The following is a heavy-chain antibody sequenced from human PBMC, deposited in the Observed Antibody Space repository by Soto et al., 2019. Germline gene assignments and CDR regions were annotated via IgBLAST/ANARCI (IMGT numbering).Heavy chain of an antibody. Sequence: SQTLSLTCAISGDSVSTNSATWTWIRQSPSRGLEWLGRTYYRSKWYNDYAVSLKSRLTISPDTSKNQFSLQLNSVTPKDTAVYHCARLIGSSWFDSWGQGTLVTVSS. D-gene: IGHD6-13*01. CDR3: ARLIGSSWFDS. CDR2: TYYRSKWYN. CDR1: GDSVSTNSAT. J-gene: IGHJ5*01. V-gene: IGHV6-1*01.